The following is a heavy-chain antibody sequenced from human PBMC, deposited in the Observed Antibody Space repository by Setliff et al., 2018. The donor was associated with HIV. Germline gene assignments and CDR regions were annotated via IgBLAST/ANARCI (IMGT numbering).Heavy chain of an antibody. Sequence: GGSLRLSCAASGFTFNTYAMSWVRQAPGKGLEWVSVISGSGGSTFYADSVKGRFTISRDNSKNTLYLLMNGLRVEDTAVYYCAKDGISGGAYPPYYFDYWGHGTLVPSPQ. CDR3: AKDGISGGAYPPYYFDY. D-gene: IGHD2-15*01. CDR2: ISGSGGST. CDR1: GFTFNTYA. J-gene: IGHJ4*01. V-gene: IGHV3-23*01.